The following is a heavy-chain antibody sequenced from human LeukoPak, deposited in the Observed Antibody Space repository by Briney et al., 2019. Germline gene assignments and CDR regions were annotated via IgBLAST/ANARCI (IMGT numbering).Heavy chain of an antibody. Sequence: PGGSLRLSCAASGFTFSSYGMHWVRQAPGKGLEWVAFIRYDGSNKYYADSVKGRFTISRDNSKNTLYLQMNSLRAEDTAVYYCAKDALISYRGAWSQSDYWGQGTLVTVSS. CDR3: AKDALISYRGAWSQSDY. CDR2: IRYDGSNK. V-gene: IGHV3-30*02. D-gene: IGHD2/OR15-2a*01. J-gene: IGHJ4*02. CDR1: GFTFSSYG.